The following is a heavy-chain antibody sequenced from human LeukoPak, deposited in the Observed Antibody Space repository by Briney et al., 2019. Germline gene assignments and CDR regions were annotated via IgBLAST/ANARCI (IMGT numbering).Heavy chain of an antibody. D-gene: IGHD6-19*01. V-gene: IGHV1-18*01. Sequence: GASVKVSCKASGGTFSSYAISWVRQAPGQGLEWMGWISAYNGNTNYAQKLQGRVTMTTDTSTSTAYMELTSLRSDDTAVYYCARGIAVTTTGYWFDPWGQGTLVTVSS. CDR2: ISAYNGNT. CDR1: GGTFSSYA. J-gene: IGHJ5*02. CDR3: ARGIAVTTTGYWFDP.